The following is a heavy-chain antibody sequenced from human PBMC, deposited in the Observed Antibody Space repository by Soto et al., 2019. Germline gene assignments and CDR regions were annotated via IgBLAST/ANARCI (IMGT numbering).Heavy chain of an antibody. CDR3: AREVSSYNLKDQTFYFYGLDV. D-gene: IGHD1-1*01. J-gene: IGHJ6*02. CDR2: ISYTGST. V-gene: IGHV4-30-4*01. CDR1: GGSFSSGDYY. Sequence: SETLSLTCTVSGGSFSSGDYYWSWIRQPPGKGLEWIGYISYTGSTYYNPSLQSRVSISVDTSKNQFSLKLTSATAADTAVYYCAREVSSYNLKDQTFYFYGLDVWGQGTTVTVSS.